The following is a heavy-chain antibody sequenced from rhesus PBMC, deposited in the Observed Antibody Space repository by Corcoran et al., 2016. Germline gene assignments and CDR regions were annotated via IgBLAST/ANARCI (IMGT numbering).Heavy chain of an antibody. V-gene: IGHV4-160*01. J-gene: IGHJ4*01. Sequence: QVQLQESGPGLVKPSETLSLTCAVSGGSISSNYWSWIRQPPGKGLEWIGRIYGSGGRTDYNPPLQSRVTISTDTSKNQFSLKVNSVTAADTAVYYCTRNPPPDYRSGYFWGQGVLVTVSS. CDR1: GGSISSNY. D-gene: IGHD6-31*01. CDR3: TRNPPPDYRSGYF. CDR2: IYGSGGRT.